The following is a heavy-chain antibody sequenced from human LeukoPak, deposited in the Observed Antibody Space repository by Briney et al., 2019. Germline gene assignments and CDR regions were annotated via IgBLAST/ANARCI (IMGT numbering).Heavy chain of an antibody. D-gene: IGHD2-8*01. Sequence: PGGSLRLSCAASGFTFSRYSMNWVRQAPGKGLEWVSYITSSGSTIYYADSVKGRFTSSRDNAKNSLYLQMNSLRDEDTAVYYCAGVSPRNDRYGMDVWGQGTTVTASS. J-gene: IGHJ6*02. CDR3: AGVSPRNDRYGMDV. CDR1: GFTFSRYS. V-gene: IGHV3-48*02. CDR2: ITSSGSTI.